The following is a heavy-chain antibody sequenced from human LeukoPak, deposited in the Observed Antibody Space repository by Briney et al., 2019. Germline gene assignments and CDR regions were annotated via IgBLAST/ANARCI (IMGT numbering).Heavy chain of an antibody. D-gene: IGHD6-13*01. CDR2: IYTDGRT. CDR3: TRRRAASWSFDS. V-gene: IGHV3-66*04. J-gene: IGHJ4*02. Sequence: GGSLRLSCAASGFTVSSNYMGWVRQAPGKGLEWVSVIYTDGRTYSADSMKGRFTLSRDNSKNTLYLQMSSLRAEDTAVYYCTRRRAASWSFDSWGQGTLVTVSS. CDR1: GFTVSSNY.